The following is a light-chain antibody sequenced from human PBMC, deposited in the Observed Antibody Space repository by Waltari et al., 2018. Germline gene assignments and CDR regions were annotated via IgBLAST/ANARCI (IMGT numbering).Light chain of an antibody. J-gene: IGKJ1*01. Sequence: EIVLTQSPGTLSLSPGERATLSCRACQSVGRSLAWYQQKPGQAPRLLIFDASNRATAIPERFSGSGSGTDFSLTISRLEPEDFAVYYCQMYVRLPVTFGQGTKVEIK. CDR2: DAS. CDR3: QMYVRLPVT. CDR1: QSVGRS. V-gene: IGKV3-20*01.